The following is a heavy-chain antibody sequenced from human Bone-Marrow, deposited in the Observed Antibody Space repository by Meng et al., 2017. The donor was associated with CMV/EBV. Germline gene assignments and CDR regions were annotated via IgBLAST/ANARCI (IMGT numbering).Heavy chain of an antibody. V-gene: IGHV1-8*01. CDR2: MNPNSGNT. J-gene: IGHJ6*02. CDR3: ARVGDYGGNSFRHYYYYGMDV. D-gene: IGHD4-23*01. Sequence: ASVKVSCKASGYTFTSYDINWVRQATGQGLEWMGWMNPNSGNTGYAQKFQGRVTMTRNTSISTAYMELSSLRSEDTAVYYCARVGDYGGNSFRHYYYYGMDVWGQGTTVTV. CDR1: GYTFTSYD.